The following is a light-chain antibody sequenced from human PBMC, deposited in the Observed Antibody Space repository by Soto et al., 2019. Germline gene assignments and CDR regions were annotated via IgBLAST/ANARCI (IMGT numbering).Light chain of an antibody. CDR1: SSDIGAYNY. CDR3: SSYTRSSTMV. CDR2: EVS. V-gene: IGLV2-14*01. Sequence: QSVLTQPASVSGSPGQSITISCTGTSSDIGAYNYVSWYQQEPGKAPKLMIYEVSNRPSGVSNRFSGSKSGNTASLTISGLQGEDEADYYCSSYTRSSTMVFGGGTKLTVL. J-gene: IGLJ2*01.